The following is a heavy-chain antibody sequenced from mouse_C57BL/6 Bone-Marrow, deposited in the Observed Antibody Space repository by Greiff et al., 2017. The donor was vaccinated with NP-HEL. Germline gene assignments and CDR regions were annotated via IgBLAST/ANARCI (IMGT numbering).Heavy chain of an antibody. CDR3: ARQEGKPFAY. Sequence: EVMLVESGGGLVKPGGSLKLSCAASGFTFSSYTMSWVRQTPEKRLEWVATISGGGGNTYYPDSVKGRFTISRDNAKNTLYLQMRSLRSEDTALYYCARQEGKPFAYWGQGTLVTVSA. D-gene: IGHD2-1*01. CDR2: ISGGGGNT. J-gene: IGHJ3*01. CDR1: GFTFSSYT. V-gene: IGHV5-9*01.